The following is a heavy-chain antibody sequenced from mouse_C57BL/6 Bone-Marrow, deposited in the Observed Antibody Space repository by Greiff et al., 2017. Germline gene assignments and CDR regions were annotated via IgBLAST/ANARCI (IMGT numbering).Heavy chain of an antibody. D-gene: IGHD1-1*01. J-gene: IGHJ4*01. CDR2: IYPGDGDT. CDR1: GYAFSSSW. Sequence: VQLVESGPELVKPGASVKISCKASGYAFSSSWMNWVKQRPGKGLEWIGRIYPGDGDTNYNGKFKGKATLTADKSSSTAYMQLSGLTSEDSAVYFCARKYYGSRETYAMDYWGQGTSVTVSS. CDR3: ARKYYGSRETYAMDY. V-gene: IGHV1-82*01.